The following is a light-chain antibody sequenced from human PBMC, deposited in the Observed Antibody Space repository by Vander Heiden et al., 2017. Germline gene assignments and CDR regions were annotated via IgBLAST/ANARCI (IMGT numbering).Light chain of an antibody. CDR3: QQSDSNLLST. J-gene: IGKJ2*01. V-gene: IGKV1-39*01. CDR2: AAS. CDR1: QSISSY. Sequence: DIQLTQSPSSLSASVGDRVTITCRASQSISSYLNWYQQKPGKAPKLLIYAASSLQSGVPSRFSGSGYGRDFTLTISSRQPEDFATYYCQQSDSNLLSTFGQGTKMEIK.